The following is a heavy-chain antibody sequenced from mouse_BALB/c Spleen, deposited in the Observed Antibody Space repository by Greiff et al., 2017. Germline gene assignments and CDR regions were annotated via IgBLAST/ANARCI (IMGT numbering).Heavy chain of an antibody. CDR1: GFNIKDTY. V-gene: IGHV14-3*02. CDR2: IDPANGNT. J-gene: IGHJ2*01. D-gene: IGHD1-1*01. Sequence: VQLQQSGAELVKPGASVKLSCTASGFNIKDTYMHWVKQRPEQGLEWIGRIDPANGNTKYDPKFQGKATITADTSSNTAYLQLSSLTSEDTAVYYCAPHYYGSSYLDYWGQGTTLTVSS. CDR3: APHYYGSSYLDY.